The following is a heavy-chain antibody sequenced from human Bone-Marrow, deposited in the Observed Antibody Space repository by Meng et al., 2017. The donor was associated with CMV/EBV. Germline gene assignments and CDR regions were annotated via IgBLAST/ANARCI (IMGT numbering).Heavy chain of an antibody. Sequence: ASVKVSCKASGYTFTSYGISWVRQAPGQGLEWMGWISAYNGNTNYAQKLQGRVTMTTDTSTSTAYMELRSRRSDDTAVYYCASDGAGSYYYYYGMDVWGQGTTVIVSS. J-gene: IGHJ6*02. V-gene: IGHV1-18*01. D-gene: IGHD3-10*01. CDR2: ISAYNGNT. CDR1: GYTFTSYG. CDR3: ASDGAGSYYYYYGMDV.